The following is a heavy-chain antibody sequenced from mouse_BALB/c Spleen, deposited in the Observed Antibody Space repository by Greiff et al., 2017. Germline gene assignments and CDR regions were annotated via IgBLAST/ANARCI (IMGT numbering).Heavy chain of an antibody. D-gene: IGHD4-1*01. CDR2: IYPYNGGT. V-gene: IGHV1S29*02. CDR1: GYTFTDYN. J-gene: IGHJ2*01. Sequence: EVQLQQSGPELVKPGASVKISCKASGYTFTDYNMHWVKQSHGKSLEWIGYIYPYNGGTGYNQKFKSKATLTVDNSSSTAYMELRSLTSEDSAVYYCARANWEYYFDYWGQGTTLTVSS. CDR3: ARANWEYYFDY.